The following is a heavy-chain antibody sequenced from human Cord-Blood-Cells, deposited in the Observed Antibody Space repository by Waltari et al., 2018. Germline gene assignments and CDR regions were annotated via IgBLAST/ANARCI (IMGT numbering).Heavy chain of an antibody. J-gene: IGHJ4*02. CDR2: IYYSGST. CDR3: ARSDYYGSGSYYPFDY. CDR1: GGSSSSSSYY. Sequence: QLQLQESGPGLVKPSETLSLTCTVSGGSSSSSSYYWGGIRKPPGKGLEWIGSIYYSGSTYYNPSLKSRVTISVDTSKNQFSLKLSSVTAADTAVYYRARSDYYGSGSYYPFDYWGQGTLVTVSS. D-gene: IGHD3-10*01. V-gene: IGHV4-39*07.